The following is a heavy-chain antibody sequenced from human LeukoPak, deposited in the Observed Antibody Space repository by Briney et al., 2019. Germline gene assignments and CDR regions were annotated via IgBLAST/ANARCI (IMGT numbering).Heavy chain of an antibody. J-gene: IGHJ4*02. CDR1: GFTFSSYS. CDR3: ARGSVIAIHGY. V-gene: IGHV3-48*01. D-gene: IGHD2-21*01. Sequence: GGSLRLSFSAYGFTFSSYSMNWVRQAPGKGLEWVSYISSSSSTIYYADSVKGRFTISRDNAKNSLYLQMNSLRAEDTAVYYCARGSVIAIHGYWGQGTLVTVSS. CDR2: ISSSSSTI.